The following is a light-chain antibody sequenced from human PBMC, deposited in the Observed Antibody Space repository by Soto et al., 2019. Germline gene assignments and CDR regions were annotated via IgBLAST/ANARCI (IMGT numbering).Light chain of an antibody. CDR1: QSISSL. CDR2: DAS. CDR3: HQYNSYST. V-gene: IGKV1-5*01. J-gene: IGKJ1*01. Sequence: QMTQSPSTLSASVGDRFTSTCRASQSISSLLAWYQQKPGKAPXXLIYDASNLESGVPSRFSGIGSGTEFTLTIRSLQPDEFATYDCHQYNSYSTFGQGTKVDIK.